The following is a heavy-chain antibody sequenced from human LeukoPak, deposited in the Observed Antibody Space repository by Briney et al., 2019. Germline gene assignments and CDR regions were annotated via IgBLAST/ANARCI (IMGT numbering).Heavy chain of an antibody. V-gene: IGHV3-7*01. J-gene: IGHJ4*02. CDR1: GFTFSSYW. CDR3: AKDLSSSSWYFDY. CDR2: IKQDGSET. D-gene: IGHD6-13*01. Sequence: PGGSLRLSCAASGFTFSSYWMSWVRQAPGKGLEWVANIKQDGSETYYVDSLKGRFTISRDNTKNSVYLQMNSLRAEDTAVYYCAKDLSSSSWYFDYWGQGTLVTVSS.